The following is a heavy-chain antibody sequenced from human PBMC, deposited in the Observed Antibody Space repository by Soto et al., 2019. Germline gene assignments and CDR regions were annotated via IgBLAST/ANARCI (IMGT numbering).Heavy chain of an antibody. V-gene: IGHV3-30*03. CDR2: ISYDGGLQ. Sequence: QAQLVESGGGVVQPGRSLRLSCAASGFTFSSYGMHWVRQAPGTGLEWVAVISYDGGLQHYADSVKGRFTISRDKSKNLVLLPKNSLRAEDPAVLYCVSGRGFGHASLPYPWGQGTLVSVSS. CDR1: GFTFSSYG. D-gene: IGHD3-10*01. J-gene: IGHJ5*02. CDR3: VSGRGFGHASLPYP.